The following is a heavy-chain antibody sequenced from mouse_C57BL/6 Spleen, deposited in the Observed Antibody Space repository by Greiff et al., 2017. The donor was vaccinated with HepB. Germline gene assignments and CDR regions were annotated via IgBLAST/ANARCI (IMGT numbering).Heavy chain of an antibody. Sequence: EVKLMESGGGLVKPGGSLKLSCAASGFTFSSYAMSWVRQTPEKRLEWVATISDGGSYTYYPDNVKGRITISRDNAKNNLYLQMSHLKSEDTAMYYCARGYYYGSSLYWYFDVWGTGTTVTVSS. CDR1: GFTFSSYA. V-gene: IGHV5-4*03. CDR2: ISDGGSYT. D-gene: IGHD1-1*01. CDR3: ARGYYYGSSLYWYFDV. J-gene: IGHJ1*03.